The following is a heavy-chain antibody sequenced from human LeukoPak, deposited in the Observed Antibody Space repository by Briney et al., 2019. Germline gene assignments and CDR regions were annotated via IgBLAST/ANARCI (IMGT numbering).Heavy chain of an antibody. Sequence: SETLSLTCTVSGGSISSYYWSWIRQPPGKGLEWIGYIYYSGSTNYNPSLKSRVTISVDTSKNQFSLKLSSVTAADTAVYYCAREGIAAAPNAFDIWGQGTMVTVS. D-gene: IGHD6-13*01. CDR1: GGSISSYY. CDR3: AREGIAAAPNAFDI. CDR2: IYYSGST. J-gene: IGHJ3*02. V-gene: IGHV4-59*01.